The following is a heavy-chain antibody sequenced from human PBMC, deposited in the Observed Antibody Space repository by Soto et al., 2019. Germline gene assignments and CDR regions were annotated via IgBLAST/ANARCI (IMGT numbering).Heavy chain of an antibody. J-gene: IGHJ6*04. CDR2: IYWDDQK. V-gene: IGHV2-5*02. CDR1: GFSFTTYGVG. D-gene: IGHD2-2*01. Sequence: QITLKESGPTLVKPTQTFTLTCTFSGFSFTTYGVGVGWIRQAPGKAPEWLALIYWDDQKTFRSSLESRLTITKDTSKDQVVLTITNMDPVDTATYYCTKKGQYHDSSACGRDCYMDVWGKGTTVTVSS. CDR3: TKKGQYHDSSACGRDCYMDV.